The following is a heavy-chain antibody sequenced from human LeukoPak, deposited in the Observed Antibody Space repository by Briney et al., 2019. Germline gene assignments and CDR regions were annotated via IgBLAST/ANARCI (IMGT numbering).Heavy chain of an antibody. CDR1: GGTFSSYA. J-gene: IGHJ4*02. CDR3: AREWAGFGSGSYYYY. D-gene: IGHD3-10*01. Sequence: AASVKVSCTASGGTFSSYAISWVRQAPGQGLEWMGGIIPLFGTANYAQKFLGRVTITADESTSTTYMELSSLKSEDTAVYYCAREWAGFGSGSYYYYWGQGTLVTVSS. CDR2: IIPLFGTA. V-gene: IGHV1-69*13.